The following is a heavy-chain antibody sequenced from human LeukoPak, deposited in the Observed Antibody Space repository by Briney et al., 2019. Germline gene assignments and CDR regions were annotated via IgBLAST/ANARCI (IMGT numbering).Heavy chain of an antibody. V-gene: IGHV3-30*18. CDR2: ISYDGSNK. CDR1: GFTFSSYG. D-gene: IGHD1-1*01. J-gene: IGHJ4*02. Sequence: GGSLRLSCAASGFTFSSYGMHWVRQAPGKGLEWVAVISYDGSNKYYADSVKGRFTISRDNSKNTLYLQMNSLRAEDTAVYYCAKDRDTTGTTFDYWGQGTLVTVSS. CDR3: AKDRDTTGTTFDY.